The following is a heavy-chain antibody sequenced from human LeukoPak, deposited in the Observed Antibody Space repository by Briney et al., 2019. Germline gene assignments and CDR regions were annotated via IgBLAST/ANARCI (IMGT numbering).Heavy chain of an antibody. J-gene: IGHJ6*02. D-gene: IGHD3-10*01. Sequence: ASVKVSCEASGYTFTSYGISWVRQAPGQGLEWRGWISAYNGNTNYAQKLQGRVTMTTDTSTSTAYMELRSLRSDDTAVYYCARVVITMVRGTTGYYYGMDVWGQGTTVTVSS. V-gene: IGHV1-18*01. CDR3: ARVVITMVRGTTGYYYGMDV. CDR2: ISAYNGNT. CDR1: GYTFTSYG.